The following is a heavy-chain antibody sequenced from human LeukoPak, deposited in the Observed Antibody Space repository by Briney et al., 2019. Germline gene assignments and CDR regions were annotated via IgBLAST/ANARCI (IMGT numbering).Heavy chain of an antibody. CDR3: ARVAYDSSGSRAFDI. V-gene: IGHV4-34*01. CDR2: INHSGST. CDR1: GGSFSGYY. J-gene: IGHJ3*02. D-gene: IGHD3-22*01. Sequence: SETLSLTCAVYGGSFSGYYWSWIRQPPGKGLEWIGEINHSGSTNYNPSLKSRVTISVDTSKNQFSPKLSSVTAADTAVYYCARVAYDSSGSRAFDIWGQGTMVTVSS.